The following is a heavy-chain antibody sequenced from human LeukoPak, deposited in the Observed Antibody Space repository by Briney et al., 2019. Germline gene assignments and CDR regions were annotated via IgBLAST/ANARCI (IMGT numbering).Heavy chain of an antibody. CDR2: IYYSGST. J-gene: IGHJ2*01. CDR3: ARRVVNNRNYYFDL. V-gene: IGHV4-59*01. CDR1: GGSISSYY. Sequence: SETLSLTCTVSGGSISSYYWSWIRQPPGKGLEWIGYIYYSGSTNYNPSLKSRVTISVDTSKNQFSLKLSSVTAADTAMYYCARRVVNNRNYYFDLWGRGTLVTVSS. D-gene: IGHD1-7*01.